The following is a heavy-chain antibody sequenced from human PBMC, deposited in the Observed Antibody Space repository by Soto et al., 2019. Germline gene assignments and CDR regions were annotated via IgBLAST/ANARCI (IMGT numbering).Heavy chain of an antibody. CDR1: GYSISSGYY. D-gene: IGHD6-19*01. J-gene: IGHJ4*01. V-gene: IGHV4-38-2*01. Sequence: SETLSLTCAVSGYSISSGYYWGWIRQPPGKGLEWIGSIYHSGSTYYNPSLKSRVTISVDTSKNQFSLKLSSVTAADTAVYYCARVHVMVVAGSTFDYWGHGTLVTVSS. CDR2: IYHSGST. CDR3: ARVHVMVVAGSTFDY.